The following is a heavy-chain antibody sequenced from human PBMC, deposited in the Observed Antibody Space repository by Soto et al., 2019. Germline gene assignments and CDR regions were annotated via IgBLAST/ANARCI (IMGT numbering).Heavy chain of an antibody. Sequence: ASLKVSCKASGYTFINYAMHWVRQAPGQRLEWMGWINVGNGNTKYSQKFQGRVTITRDTSASTAYMELSSLRSEDTAVYYCAKDPESENYRYLQHWGQGTLVTVSS. V-gene: IGHV1-3*01. J-gene: IGHJ1*01. CDR1: GYTFINYA. D-gene: IGHD1-7*01. CDR2: INVGNGNT. CDR3: AKDPESENYRYLQH.